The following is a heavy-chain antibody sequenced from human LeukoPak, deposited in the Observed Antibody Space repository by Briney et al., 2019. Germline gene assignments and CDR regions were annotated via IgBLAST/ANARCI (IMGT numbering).Heavy chain of an antibody. Sequence: ASVKVSCKASGYTFTSYGISWVRQAPGQGLEWMGWINPNSGGTNYAQKFQGRVTMTRDTSISTAYMELSRLRSDDTAVYYCARGYCSSTSCYLGYWGQGTLVTVSS. CDR2: INPNSGGT. D-gene: IGHD2-2*01. J-gene: IGHJ4*02. CDR1: GYTFTSYG. V-gene: IGHV1-2*02. CDR3: ARGYCSSTSCYLGY.